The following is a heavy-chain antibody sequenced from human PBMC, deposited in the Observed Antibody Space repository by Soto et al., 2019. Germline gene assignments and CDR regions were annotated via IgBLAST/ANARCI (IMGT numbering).Heavy chain of an antibody. D-gene: IGHD3-3*01. CDR3: ARSPPQNDDFWSGYH. Sequence: QVQLVQSGAEVKKPGSSVKVSCKASGGTFSSYAISWVRQAPGQGLEWMGGIIPIFGTANYAQKFQGIVTITADESTSTAYRELSSLRSEDTSVYYCARSPPQNDDFWSGYHWGQGTTVTVSS. V-gene: IGHV1-69*01. J-gene: IGHJ6*02. CDR2: IIPIFGTA. CDR1: GGTFSSYA.